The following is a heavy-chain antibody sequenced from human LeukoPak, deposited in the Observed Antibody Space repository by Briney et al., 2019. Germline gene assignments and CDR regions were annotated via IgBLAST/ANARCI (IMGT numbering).Heavy chain of an antibody. CDR1: GGSFSGYY. J-gene: IGHJ5*02. D-gene: IGHD5-18*01. CDR3: ARDMGAGYSYGLRDNWFDP. V-gene: IGHV4-34*01. Sequence: SETLSLTCAVYGGSFSGYYWSWIRQPPGKGLEWIGSIYYSGSTYYNPSLKSRVTISVDTSKNQFSLKLSSVTAADTAVYYCARDMGAGYSYGLRDNWFDPWGQGTLVTVSS. CDR2: IYYSGST.